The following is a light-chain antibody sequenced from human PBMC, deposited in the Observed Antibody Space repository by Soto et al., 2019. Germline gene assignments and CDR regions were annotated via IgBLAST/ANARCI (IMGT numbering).Light chain of an antibody. J-gene: IGKJ2*01. V-gene: IGKV3-15*01. Sequence: EMVMTQSPATLSVSPGERATFSCRASQSVSSNLAWYQQKPGQAPRLLIYGATTRATGIPARFSGSGSGTEFTLTISSLQSEDFAVYYCQQYNNWPPTYTFGQGTKLEIK. CDR3: QQYNNWPPTYT. CDR2: GAT. CDR1: QSVSSN.